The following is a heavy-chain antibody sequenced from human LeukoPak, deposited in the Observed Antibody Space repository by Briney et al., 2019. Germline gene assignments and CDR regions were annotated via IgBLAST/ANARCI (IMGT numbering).Heavy chain of an antibody. CDR1: GYSISSGYY. V-gene: IGHV4-38-2*02. CDR2: IYHSGST. Sequence: KTSETLSLTCTVSGYSISSGYYWGWIRQPPGKGLEWIGSIYHSGSTYYNPSLKSRVTVSVDTSKNQFSLKLSSVTAADTAVYYCARGYYYDSSGWSHYYYYMDVWGKGTMVTISS. D-gene: IGHD3-22*01. CDR3: ARGYYYDSSGWSHYYYYMDV. J-gene: IGHJ6*03.